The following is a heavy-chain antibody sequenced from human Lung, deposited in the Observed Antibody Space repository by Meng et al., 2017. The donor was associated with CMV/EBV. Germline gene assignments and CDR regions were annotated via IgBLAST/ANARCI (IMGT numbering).Heavy chain of an antibody. J-gene: IGHJ3*02. Sequence: SXTLSLXCAVYGGSFSGYYWSWIRQPPGKGLEWIGEINHSGSTNYNPSLKSRVTISVDTSKNQFTLKLSSVTAADTAVYYRARLRIVPAAIPYIHAFDIWXQGTXVTVSS. CDR2: INHSGST. CDR3: ARLRIVPAAIPYIHAFDI. V-gene: IGHV4-34*01. CDR1: GGSFSGYY. D-gene: IGHD2-2*02.